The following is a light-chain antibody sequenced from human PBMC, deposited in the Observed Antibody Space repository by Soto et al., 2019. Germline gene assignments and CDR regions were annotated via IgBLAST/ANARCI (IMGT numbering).Light chain of an antibody. CDR3: SSYSGTNYHYV. V-gene: IGLV2-8*01. CDR2: EVS. CDR1: SSDVGGYNY. J-gene: IGLJ1*01. Sequence: QSVLTQPPSASGSFGQSVTISCTGTSSDVGGYNYVSWYQQHPGKAPKLMICEVSERPSGVPDRFSGSKSGNTASLTVSGLQADDEADYYCSSYSGTNYHYVFGTGTKVTVL.